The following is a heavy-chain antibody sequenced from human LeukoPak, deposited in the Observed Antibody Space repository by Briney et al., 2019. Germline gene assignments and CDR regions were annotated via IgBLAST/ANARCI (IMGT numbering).Heavy chain of an antibody. Sequence: PSETLSLTCTVSGGSISSYYWSWIRQPPGKGLEWIGYIYCSGSPNYNPSLKSRVTISVDTSKNQFSLKLSSVTAADTAVYYCARTYYDIAGYYYGMDVWGQGTTVTVSS. V-gene: IGHV4-59*01. CDR1: GGSISSYY. D-gene: IGHD3-9*01. CDR3: ARTYYDIAGYYYGMDV. CDR2: IYCSGSP. J-gene: IGHJ6*02.